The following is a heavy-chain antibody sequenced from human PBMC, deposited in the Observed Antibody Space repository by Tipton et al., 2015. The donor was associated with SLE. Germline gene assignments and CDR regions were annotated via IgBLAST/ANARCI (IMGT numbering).Heavy chain of an antibody. Sequence: TLSLTCNVSGGSISSYYWSWVRQPPGKGLEWIGYIYYLGSANYNPSLKSRLTISVDTSKNQFSLKVSPVTAADTAVYYCAISYGGDVFDIWGQGTMVTVSS. V-gene: IGHV4-59*01. CDR1: GGSISSYY. D-gene: IGHD4-23*01. J-gene: IGHJ3*02. CDR3: AISYGGDVFDI. CDR2: IYYLGSA.